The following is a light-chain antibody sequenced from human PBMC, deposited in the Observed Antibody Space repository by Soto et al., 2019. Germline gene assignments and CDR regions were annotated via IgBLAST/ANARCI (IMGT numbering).Light chain of an antibody. Sequence: QPVLTQPRTVSGSPGQSVTISCTGTSSEVGGYNYVSWYQQHPGKAPKLMIYDVNKRPSGVPDRFSGSKSGNTASLTISGLQAEDEADYCCGSYAGSNTWVFGGGTQLTVL. CDR3: GSYAGSNTWV. CDR2: DVN. CDR1: SSEVGGYNY. V-gene: IGLV2-11*01. J-gene: IGLJ3*02.